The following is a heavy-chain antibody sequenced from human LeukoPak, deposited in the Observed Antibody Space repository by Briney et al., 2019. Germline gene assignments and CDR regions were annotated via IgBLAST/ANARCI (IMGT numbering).Heavy chain of an antibody. CDR1: GGSFGAYY. CDR2: INHSGST. Sequence: PSETLSLTCAVYGGSFGAYYWSWIRQPPGKGLEWIGEINHSGSTNYNPSLKSRVTISVDTSKNQFSLKLSSVTAADTAVYYCASPYGYWGQGTLVTVSS. D-gene: IGHD4-17*01. V-gene: IGHV4-34*01. CDR3: ASPYGY. J-gene: IGHJ4*02.